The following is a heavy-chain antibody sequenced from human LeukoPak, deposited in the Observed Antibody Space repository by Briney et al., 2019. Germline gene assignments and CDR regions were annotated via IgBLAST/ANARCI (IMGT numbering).Heavy chain of an antibody. CDR1: GFTVSSNY. Sequence: GGSLRLSCAASGFTVSSNYMSWVRQAPGKGREWVSVIYSGGSTYYADSVKGRFTISRDNSKNTLYLQMNSLRAEDTAVYYCARQYYDILTGHFGYWGQGTLVTVSS. J-gene: IGHJ4*02. D-gene: IGHD3-9*01. CDR2: IYSGGST. CDR3: ARQYYDILTGHFGY. V-gene: IGHV3-53*01.